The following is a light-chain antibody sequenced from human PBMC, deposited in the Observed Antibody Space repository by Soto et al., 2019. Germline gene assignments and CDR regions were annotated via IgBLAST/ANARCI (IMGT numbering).Light chain of an antibody. V-gene: IGLV2-23*02. Sequence: QSVLTQPASVSGSPGQPITISCSGTTSDIGKYDAVSWYRQDPGKAPKLILFEVNKRPSGISHRLSGSKSGNTASLTISGLLADDEADYYCSSYTDVESVIFGGGTKLTVL. CDR1: TSDIGKYDA. CDR2: EVN. J-gene: IGLJ2*01. CDR3: SSYTDVESVI.